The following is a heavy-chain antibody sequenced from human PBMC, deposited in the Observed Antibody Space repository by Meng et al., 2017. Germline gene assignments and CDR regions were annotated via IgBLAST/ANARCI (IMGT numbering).Heavy chain of an antibody. V-gene: IGHV4-34*01. CDR3: ASSAWYSDNPGYFDY. D-gene: IGHD6-13*01. Sequence: QVQLQQWGAGLLKPSETLSLTCAVYGGSFSGYYWSWIRQPPGKGLEWIGEINHSGSTNYNLSLKSRVTISVDTSKNQFSLKLSSVTAADTAVYYCASSAWYSDNPGYFDYWGQGTLVTVSS. J-gene: IGHJ4*02. CDR1: GGSFSGYY. CDR2: INHSGST.